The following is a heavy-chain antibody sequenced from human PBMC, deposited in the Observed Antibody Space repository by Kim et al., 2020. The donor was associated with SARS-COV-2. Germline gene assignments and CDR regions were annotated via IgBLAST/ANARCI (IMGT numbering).Heavy chain of an antibody. Sequence: GGSLRLSCAASGFTFNSYAMSWVRQAPGKGLEWVAGIRQRGGNTEYADSVKGRFSISRDNSKNTLYLQMNRLRAEDTAVYYCAKVTSGSSGWFEYFQRWGQGTLVTVSS. CDR3: AKVTSGSSGWFEYFQR. CDR2: IRQRGGNT. V-gene: IGHV3-23*01. J-gene: IGHJ1*01. D-gene: IGHD6-19*01. CDR1: GFTFNSYA.